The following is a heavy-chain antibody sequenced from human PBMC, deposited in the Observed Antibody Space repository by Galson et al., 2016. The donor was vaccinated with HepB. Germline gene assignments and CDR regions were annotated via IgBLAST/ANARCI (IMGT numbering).Heavy chain of an antibody. J-gene: IGHJ5*02. V-gene: IGHV4-4*02. CDR3: ARTEFGIVVPTTSTVGH. D-gene: IGHD1-26*01. Sequence: SETLSLTCAVSGGSISDIFWWGWVRQLPGQGLEWIGEISHSGSSNYNPSLRRRVTISLGKSKNQLSLNLSSVTAADTAVYYCARTEFGIVVPTTSTVGHWGQGTLVTVSS. CDR1: GGSISDIFW. CDR2: ISHSGSS.